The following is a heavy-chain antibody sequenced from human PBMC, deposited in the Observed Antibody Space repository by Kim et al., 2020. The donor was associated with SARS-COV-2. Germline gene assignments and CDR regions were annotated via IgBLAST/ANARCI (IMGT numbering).Heavy chain of an antibody. D-gene: IGHD2-2*01. CDR1: GYTFTSYA. CDR2: INTNTGNP. J-gene: IGHJ6*02. Sequence: ASVKVSCKASGYTFTSYAMNWVRQAPGQGLEWMGWINTNTGNPTYAQGFTGRFVFSLDTSVSTPYLQISSLKAEDTAVYYCARDYIVVVPAAEDYYYYYYGMDVLGQGATVTVSS. CDR3: ARDYIVVVPAAEDYYYYYYGMDV. V-gene: IGHV7-4-1*02.